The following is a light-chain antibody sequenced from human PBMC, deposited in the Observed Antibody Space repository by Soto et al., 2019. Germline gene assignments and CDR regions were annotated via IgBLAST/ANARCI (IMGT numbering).Light chain of an antibody. V-gene: IGLV2-14*01. CDR2: EVT. J-gene: IGLJ1*01. Sequence: QSVLTQPASVSGSPGQSITISCAGTSSDVGAYNLVSWYQHLPDKAPKLIISEVTNRPSGVSDRFSGSKSGNTASLTISGLQAEDEADYYCASLTTTNFVLGSGTKVTVL. CDR1: SSDVGAYNL. CDR3: ASLTTTNFV.